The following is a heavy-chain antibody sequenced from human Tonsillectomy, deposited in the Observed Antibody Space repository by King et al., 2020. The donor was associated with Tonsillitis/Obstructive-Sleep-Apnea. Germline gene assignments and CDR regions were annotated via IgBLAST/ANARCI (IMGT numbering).Heavy chain of an antibody. CDR2: IYTSGST. V-gene: IGHV4-4*07. J-gene: IGHJ4*02. Sequence: QLQESGPGLVKPSETLSLTCSVSGGSISSYYWSWIRQPAGKGLEWIGRIYTSGSTNYNPSLKSRVTMSVDTTKNQFSLKPNSVTAADTAVYYCARGEWFGDLLYYFDYWGQGTLVTVSS. D-gene: IGHD3-10*01. CDR3: ARGEWFGDLLYYFDY. CDR1: GGSISSYY.